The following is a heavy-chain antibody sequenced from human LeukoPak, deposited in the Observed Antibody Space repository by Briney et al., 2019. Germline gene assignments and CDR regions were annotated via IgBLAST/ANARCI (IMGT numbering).Heavy chain of an antibody. Sequence: SETLSLTCSVSSGSIISSSHYWGWIRQSPGKGLAWIGSMDYSGNPYYNPSLKSRVIISVDTSENQFSLKLRSVTAADTAVYYCARSTVATIRGGYSSGPYYYYMDVWGKGTTVTVSS. CDR2: MDYSGNP. CDR3: ARSTVATIRGGYSSGPYYYYMDV. V-gene: IGHV4-39*01. D-gene: IGHD5-12*01. J-gene: IGHJ6*03. CDR1: SGSIISSSHY.